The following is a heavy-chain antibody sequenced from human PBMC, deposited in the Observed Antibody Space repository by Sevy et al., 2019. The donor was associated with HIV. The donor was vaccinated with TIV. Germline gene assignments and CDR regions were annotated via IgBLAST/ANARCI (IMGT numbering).Heavy chain of an antibody. D-gene: IGHD1-26*01. CDR2: IKSKIDGATR. CDR1: GFTFNNAW. Sequence: GGSLRLSCEASGFTFNNAWMSWVRQAPGKGLEWVGRIKSKIDGATRDFAAPVKGRFAISRDDSKNTLYLQMNSLKTEDTAVYYCTAGVGTSYFDYWGRGVLVTVSS. CDR3: TAGVGTSYFDY. V-gene: IGHV3-15*01. J-gene: IGHJ4*02.